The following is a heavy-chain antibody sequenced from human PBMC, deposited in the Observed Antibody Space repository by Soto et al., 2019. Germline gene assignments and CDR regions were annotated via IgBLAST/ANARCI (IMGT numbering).Heavy chain of an antibody. J-gene: IGHJ4*02. CDR1: GGSISSSSYY. Sequence: QLQLQESGPGLVKPSETLSLTCTVSGGSISSSSYYWGWIRQPPGKGLEWIGSIYYSGSTYYNPSLKSRVTISVDTSKNQFSLKLSSVTAADTAVYYCARHAGVGATLTPARSFLDYWGQGTLVTVSS. V-gene: IGHV4-39*01. D-gene: IGHD1-26*01. CDR3: ARHAGVGATLTPARSFLDY. CDR2: IYYSGST.